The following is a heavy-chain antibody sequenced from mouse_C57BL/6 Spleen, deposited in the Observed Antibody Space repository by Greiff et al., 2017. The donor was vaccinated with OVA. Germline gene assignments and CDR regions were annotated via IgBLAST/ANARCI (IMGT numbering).Heavy chain of an antibody. CDR1: GYTFTEYT. D-gene: IGHD1-1*02. V-gene: IGHV1-62-2*01. J-gene: IGHJ3*01. Sequence: QVQLKQSGAELVKPGSSVKLSCKASGYTFTEYTIHWVKQRSGQGLEWIGWFYPGSGSIKYNEKFKDKATLTADKSSSTVYMELSRVTSEDSAVYFCARHEDGYGPFAYWGQGTLVTVSA. CDR3: ARHEDGYGPFAY. CDR2: FYPGSGSI.